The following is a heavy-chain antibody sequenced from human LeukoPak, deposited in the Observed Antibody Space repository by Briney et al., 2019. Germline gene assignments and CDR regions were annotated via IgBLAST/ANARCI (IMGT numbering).Heavy chain of an antibody. CDR3: AGHVGGSPVF. CDR1: GFSFSTCW. J-gene: IGHJ4*02. CDR2: IKGDESAR. D-gene: IGHD1-26*01. V-gene: IGHV3-7*01. Sequence: GGSLRLSCAAIGFSFSTCWMDWVRQAPGKGLEWVANIKGDESARHQADSVKGRFTISRDNAQRSVYLQMSRLRGEDTGVYYCAGHVGGSPVFCGQGNLVTVSS.